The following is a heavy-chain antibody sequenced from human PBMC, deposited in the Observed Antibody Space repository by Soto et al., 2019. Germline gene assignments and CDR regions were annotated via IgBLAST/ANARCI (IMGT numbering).Heavy chain of an antibody. CDR2: IYYSGST. J-gene: IGHJ4*02. V-gene: IGHV4-31*03. D-gene: IGHD1-26*01. CDR3: ARERWELSNFDY. CDR1: GGSISSGGYY. Sequence: QVQLQESGPGLVKPSQTLSLTCTVSGGSISSGGYYWSWIRQHPGKGLEWIGYIYYSGSTYYNPSLKSRVTISVYTSKNQFSLKLSSVTAADTAVYYCARERWELSNFDYWGQGTLVTVSS.